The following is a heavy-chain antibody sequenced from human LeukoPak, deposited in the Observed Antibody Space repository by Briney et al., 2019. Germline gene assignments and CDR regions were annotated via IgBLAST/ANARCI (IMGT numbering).Heavy chain of an antibody. V-gene: IGHV4-34*01. D-gene: IGHD1-26*01. Sequence: PSEALSLTCAVYGGSFSGYYWSWIRQPPGKGLEWIGSIYHSGSTYYNPSLKSRVTISVDTSKNQFSLKLSSVTAADTAVYYCARLSQVGATDYWGQGTLVTVSS. CDR3: ARLSQVGATDY. CDR2: IYHSGST. CDR1: GGSFSGYY. J-gene: IGHJ4*02.